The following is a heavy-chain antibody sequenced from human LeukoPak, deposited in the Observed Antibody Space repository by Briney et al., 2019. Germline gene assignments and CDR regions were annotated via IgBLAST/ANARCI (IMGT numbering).Heavy chain of an antibody. CDR3: ARWEGTSYYDSSGFMVY. D-gene: IGHD3-22*01. CDR1: GYTFTSYG. J-gene: IGHJ4*02. CDR2: MNPNSGNT. Sequence: ASVKVSCKASGYTFTSYGISWVRQATGQGLEWMGWMNPNSGNTGYAQKFQGRVTITRNTSTSTADMELSSLRSEDTAVYYCARWEGTSYYDSSGFMVYWGQGTLVTVSS. V-gene: IGHV1-8*03.